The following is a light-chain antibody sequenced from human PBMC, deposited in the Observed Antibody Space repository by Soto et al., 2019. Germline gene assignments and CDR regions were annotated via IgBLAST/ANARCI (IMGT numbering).Light chain of an antibody. J-gene: IGLJ1*01. V-gene: IGLV2-23*02. CDR2: EVT. CDR1: NSDVGNYNL. CDR3: CSFAGSTTYV. Sequence: QSALTQPVSVSGSPGQSITISCTGTNSDVGNYNLVSWYQQHPGKAPKLIIYEVTKRPSGVSNRFSGSKSGNAASLTISGLQTEDEADYHCCSFAGSTTYVFGTGTKLTVL.